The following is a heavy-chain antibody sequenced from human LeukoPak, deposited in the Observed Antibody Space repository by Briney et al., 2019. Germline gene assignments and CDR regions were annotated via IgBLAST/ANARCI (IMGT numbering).Heavy chain of an antibody. CDR3: ARGGYSYGYQVVPLDY. CDR1: GGSISSYY. CDR2: IYYSGST. V-gene: IGHV4-59*01. Sequence: SETLSLTCTVSGGSISSYYWSWIRQPPGKGLEWIGYIYYSGSTNYNPSLKSRVTISVDTSKNQFSLKLSSVTAADTAVYYCARGGYSYGYQVVPLDYWGQGTLVTVSS. D-gene: IGHD5-18*01. J-gene: IGHJ4*02.